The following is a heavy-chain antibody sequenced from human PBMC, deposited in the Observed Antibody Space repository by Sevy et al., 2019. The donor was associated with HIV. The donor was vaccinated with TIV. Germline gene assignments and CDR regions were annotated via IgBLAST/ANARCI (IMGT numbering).Heavy chain of an antibody. D-gene: IGHD3-3*01. J-gene: IGHJ6*02. CDR3: ARDTPDSLYDFWSGYYPYYYYYGMDV. CDR2: IKQDGSEK. CDR1: GFTFSSYW. V-gene: IGHV3-7*01. Sequence: GGSLRLSCAASGFTFSSYWMSWVRQAPGKGLEWVANIKQDGSEKYYADSVKGRFTISRDNAKNSLYLQMNSLRAEDTAVYYCARDTPDSLYDFWSGYYPYYYYYGMDVWGQGTTVTVSS.